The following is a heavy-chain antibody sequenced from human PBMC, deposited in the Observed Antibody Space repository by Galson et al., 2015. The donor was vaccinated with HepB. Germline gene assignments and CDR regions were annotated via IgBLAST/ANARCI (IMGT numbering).Heavy chain of an antibody. CDR1: GGSISDHY. J-gene: IGHJ6*02. D-gene: IGHD1-14*01. V-gene: IGHV4-59*08. Sequence: ETLSLTCTISGGSISDHYWSWIRQSPGKGLEWIGYIYYSDTWATNYNPSLRSRVTISFDTSNNQVSLELSSVTAADTAMYYCGRQTHHQNPMDVWGQGTTVTVS. CDR2: IYYSDTWAT. CDR3: GRQTHHQNPMDV.